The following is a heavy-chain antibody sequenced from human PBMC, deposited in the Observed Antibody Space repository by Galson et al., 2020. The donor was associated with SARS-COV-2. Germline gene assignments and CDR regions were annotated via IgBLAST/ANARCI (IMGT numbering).Heavy chain of an antibody. J-gene: IGHJ2*01. Sequence: SQTLSLTCTVSGGSISSSSYYWGWIRQPPGKGLEWIGSIYYSGSTYYNPSLKSRVTISVDTSKNQFSLKLSSVTAADTAVYYCATHTIKLGLPQPVWYVDVWGRGTLVTVSS. D-gene: IGHD1-7*01. CDR2: IYYSGST. CDR3: ATHTIKLGLPQPVWYVDV. CDR1: GGSISSSSYY. V-gene: IGHV4-39*07.